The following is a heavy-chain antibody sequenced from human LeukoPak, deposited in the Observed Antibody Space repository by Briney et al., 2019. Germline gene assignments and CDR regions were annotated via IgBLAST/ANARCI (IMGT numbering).Heavy chain of an antibody. V-gene: IGHV4-59*01. CDR2: FYYSGNN. CDR3: ANLYNWNDFDY. D-gene: IGHD1-20*01. CDR1: GRSLSNYY. Sequence: SETLSLPCTVSGRSLSNYYWSWLRQPPGKGLEWIGSFYYSGNNNFNPSLKSRVTISINTPKNQYSLTLSSVTAADTAVYYCANLYNWNDFDYWGQGTLVTVSS. J-gene: IGHJ4*02.